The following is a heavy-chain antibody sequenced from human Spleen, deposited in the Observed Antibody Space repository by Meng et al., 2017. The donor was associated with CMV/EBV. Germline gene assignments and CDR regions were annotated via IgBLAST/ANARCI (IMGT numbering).Heavy chain of an antibody. V-gene: IGHV4-38-2*02. CDR2: IYHSGST. D-gene: IGHD5-12*01. CDR1: GYSISSGYY. J-gene: IGHJ4*02. Sequence: SETLSLTCTVSGYSISSGYYWGWIRQPPGKGLEWIGSIYHSGSTYYNPSLKSRVTISVDTSKNQLSLKLSYVTAADTAVYYCATSMTRAEGWLYWGQGTLVTVSS. CDR3: ATSMTRAEGWLY.